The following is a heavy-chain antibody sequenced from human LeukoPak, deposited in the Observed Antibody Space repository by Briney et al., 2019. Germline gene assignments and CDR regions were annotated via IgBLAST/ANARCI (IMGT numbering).Heavy chain of an antibody. V-gene: IGHV1-24*01. J-gene: IGHJ4*02. Sequence: ASVKVSCKVSGYTLTELSMHWVRQAPGKGLEWMGGFDPEDGETIYAQKFQGRVTMTEDTSTDTAYMELGSLRSEDTAVYYCATDRRALITSGWYPSWGQGTLVTVSS. D-gene: IGHD6-19*01. CDR1: GYTLTELS. CDR2: FDPEDGET. CDR3: ATDRRALITSGWYPS.